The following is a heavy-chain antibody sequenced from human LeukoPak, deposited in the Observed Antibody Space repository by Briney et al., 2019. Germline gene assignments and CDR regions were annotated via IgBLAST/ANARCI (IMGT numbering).Heavy chain of an antibody. Sequence: SQTLSLTCAIYGDSVSSNSAAWNWIRQSPSRGLEWLGRTYYRSKCSNNYAISVKRRISINPDTSKNQFSLQLNSVTPEDTAIYYCARIVGGAPDYWGQGTLVTVSS. J-gene: IGHJ4*02. D-gene: IGHD1-26*01. CDR1: GDSVSSNSAA. V-gene: IGHV6-1*01. CDR3: ARIVGGAPDY. CDR2: TYYRSKCSN.